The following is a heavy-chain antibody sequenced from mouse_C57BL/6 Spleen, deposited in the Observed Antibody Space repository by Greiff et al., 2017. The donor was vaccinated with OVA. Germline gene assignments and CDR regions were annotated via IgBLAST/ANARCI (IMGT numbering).Heavy chain of an antibody. D-gene: IGHD2-4*01. Sequence: VQLQQSGAELVKPGASVKLSCTASGFNIKDYYMHWVKQRTEQGLEWIGRIDPEDGETKYAPKFPGKATITADTSSNTAYLQLSSLTSEDTAVYYCARNPYDYEAYWGQGTLVTVSA. V-gene: IGHV14-2*01. CDR2: IDPEDGET. CDR3: ARNPYDYEAY. CDR1: GFNIKDYY. J-gene: IGHJ3*01.